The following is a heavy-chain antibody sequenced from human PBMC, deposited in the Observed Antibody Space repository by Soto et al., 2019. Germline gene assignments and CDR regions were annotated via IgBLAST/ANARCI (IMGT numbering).Heavy chain of an antibody. Sequence: SETLSLTCAVSGGSISSGGYSWSWIRQPPGKGLEWIGYIYHSGSTNYNPSLKSRVTISVDTSKNQFSLKLSSVTAADTAVYYCARDYEDGMDVWGQGTTVTVSS. CDR2: IYHSGST. CDR1: GGSISSGGYS. D-gene: IGHD5-12*01. V-gene: IGHV4-61*08. CDR3: ARDYEDGMDV. J-gene: IGHJ6*02.